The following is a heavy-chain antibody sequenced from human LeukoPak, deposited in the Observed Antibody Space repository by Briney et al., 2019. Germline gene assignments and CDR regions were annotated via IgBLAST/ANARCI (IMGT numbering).Heavy chain of an antibody. V-gene: IGHV3-7*01. CDR3: ARAYMYYYDSSGYYPFDY. D-gene: IGHD3-22*01. CDR1: GFTFSNYS. CDR2: IKQDGSEK. Sequence: GGSLRLSCAASGFTFSNYSMNWVRQAPGKGLEWVANIKQDGSEKYYVDSVKGRFTISRDNAKNSLYLQMNSLRAEDTAVYYCARAYMYYYDSSGYYPFDYWGQGTLVTVSS. J-gene: IGHJ4*02.